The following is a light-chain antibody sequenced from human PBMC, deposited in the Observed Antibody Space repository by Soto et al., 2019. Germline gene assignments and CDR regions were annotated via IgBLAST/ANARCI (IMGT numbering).Light chain of an antibody. CDR3: QHYYSTPRT. Sequence: DIVMTQSPDSLAVSLGERATINCKSSQSVLYSSNNKNYLAWYQQKPGQPPKLLIYWASTRESGVPDRFSGSGSGTDFTLTISSLQAEDVAVYYCQHYYSTPRTVGQGTKVEIK. CDR1: QSVLYSSNNKNY. V-gene: IGKV4-1*01. CDR2: WAS. J-gene: IGKJ1*01.